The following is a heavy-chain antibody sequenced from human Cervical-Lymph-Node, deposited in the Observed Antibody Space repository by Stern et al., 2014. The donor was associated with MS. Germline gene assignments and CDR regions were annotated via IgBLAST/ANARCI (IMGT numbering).Heavy chain of an antibody. Sequence: QVQLQESGPGLVKPSETLSLTCTVSGGSISSYYWSWIRQPPGKGLEWIGYIYYSGSTNYNPSLKSRVTISVDTSKNQFSLKLSSVTAADTAVYCCARCEAARPTAFDIWGQGTMVTVSS. CDR3: ARCEAARPTAFDI. D-gene: IGHD6-6*01. J-gene: IGHJ3*02. V-gene: IGHV4-59*01. CDR1: GGSISSYY. CDR2: IYYSGST.